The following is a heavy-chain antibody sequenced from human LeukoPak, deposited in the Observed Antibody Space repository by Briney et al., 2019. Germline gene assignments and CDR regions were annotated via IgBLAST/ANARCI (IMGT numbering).Heavy chain of an antibody. CDR2: ITGSGGST. J-gene: IGHJ4*02. CDR1: GFTFSNYA. Sequence: RGSLRLSCAASGFTFSNYAMSWVRQAPGKGLGWVSTITGSGGSTYYADSVKGRFTISRDISKNSLYLQMNSLRAEDTAVYYCAKGADYGDFLYFDYWGQGTLVTVSS. D-gene: IGHD4-17*01. CDR3: AKGADYGDFLYFDY. V-gene: IGHV3-23*01.